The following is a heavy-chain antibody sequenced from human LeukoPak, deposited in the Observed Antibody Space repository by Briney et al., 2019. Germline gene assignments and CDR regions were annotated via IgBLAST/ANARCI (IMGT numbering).Heavy chain of an antibody. Sequence: GSLRLSCAASGFTFSSYGMHWVRQAPGKGLEWVAFIRYDGSNKYYADSVKGRFTISRDNSKNTLYLQMNSLRAEDTAVYYCAKVGGSWNMYYFDYWGRGTLVTVSS. CDR3: AKVGGSWNMYYFDY. D-gene: IGHD2-15*01. CDR2: IRYDGSNK. J-gene: IGHJ4*02. CDR1: GFTFSSYG. V-gene: IGHV3-30*02.